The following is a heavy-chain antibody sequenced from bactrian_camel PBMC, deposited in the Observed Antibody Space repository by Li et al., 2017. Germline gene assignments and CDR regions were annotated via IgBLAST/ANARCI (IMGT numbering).Heavy chain of an antibody. CDR2: IDDTGRT. J-gene: IGHJ4*01. V-gene: IGHV3S63*01. CDR1: GLTYGDYC. Sequence: HVQLVESGGGSVQAGGSLRLSCAASGLTYGDYCMGWFRQSPGKEREGVAGIDDTGRTTYADPVKGRFTITRDNSKNTLYLQMNNLQPEDSATYFCAADPIYGCNSGYPHLGSPYFTYSGKGTQVTVS. D-gene: IGHD2*01.